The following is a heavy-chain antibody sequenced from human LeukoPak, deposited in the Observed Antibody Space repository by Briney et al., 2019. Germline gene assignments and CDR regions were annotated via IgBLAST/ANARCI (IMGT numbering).Heavy chain of an antibody. J-gene: IGHJ4*02. Sequence: GGSLRLSCAASGFTFSSYAMNWVRQAPGKGLEWVSAISGSGGSTYYADSVKGRFTISRDNSKKTLYLQMNSLRAEDTALYYCAKDMAEDIVVVVPDYWGQGTLVTVSS. CDR3: AKDMAEDIVVVVPDY. CDR2: ISGSGGST. V-gene: IGHV3-23*01. CDR1: GFTFSSYA. D-gene: IGHD2-15*01.